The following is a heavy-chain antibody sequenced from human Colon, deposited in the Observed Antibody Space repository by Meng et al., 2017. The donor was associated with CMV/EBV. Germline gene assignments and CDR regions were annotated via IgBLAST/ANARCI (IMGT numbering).Heavy chain of an antibody. CDR3: GRNRVDH. Sequence: GESLKISCAASGFAFSSQVMNWVRQAPGKGLEWVSSISSSGAYIYYADSVKGRFTISRDDAKNSLNLQMSSLRDGDTAVYYCGRNRVDHWGQGTLVTVSS. CDR2: ISSSGAYI. J-gene: IGHJ4*02. V-gene: IGHV3-21*01. CDR1: GFAFSSQV. D-gene: IGHD3-10*01.